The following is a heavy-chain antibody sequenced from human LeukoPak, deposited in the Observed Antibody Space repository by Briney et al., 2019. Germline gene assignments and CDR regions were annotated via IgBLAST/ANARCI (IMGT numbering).Heavy chain of an antibody. D-gene: IGHD3-10*01. V-gene: IGHV1-18*01. J-gene: IGHJ4*02. CDR3: ARDEADYYGSGSYIYFDY. CDR2: ISAYNGNT. Sequence: ASVKVSCKASGYTFTSCGISWVRQAPGQGLEWMGWISAYNGNTNYAQKLQGRVTMTTDTSTSTAYMELRSLRSDDTAVYYCARDEADYYGSGSYIYFDYWGQGTLVTVSS. CDR1: GYTFTSCG.